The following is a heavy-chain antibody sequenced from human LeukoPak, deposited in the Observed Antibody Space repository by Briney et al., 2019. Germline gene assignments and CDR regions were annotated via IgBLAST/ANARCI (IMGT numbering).Heavy chain of an antibody. CDR1: GGTFSSYA. V-gene: IGHV1-69*05. Sequence: ASVKVSCKASGGTFSSYAISWVRQAPGQGLEWMGGIIPIFGTANYAQKFQGRVTITTDESTSTAYMELSSLRSEDTAVYYCASWDTVDTAMAPFDYWGQGTLVTVSS. D-gene: IGHD5-18*01. J-gene: IGHJ4*02. CDR3: ASWDTVDTAMAPFDY. CDR2: IIPIFGTA.